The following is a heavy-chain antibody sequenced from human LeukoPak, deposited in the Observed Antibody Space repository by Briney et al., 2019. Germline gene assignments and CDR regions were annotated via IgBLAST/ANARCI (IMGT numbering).Heavy chain of an antibody. CDR1: GFTFSSYG. J-gene: IGHJ4*02. CDR3: ARDFYDYVWGSYRYTDY. Sequence: GGSLRLSCAASGFTFSSYGMHWVRQAPGKGLEWVAVIWYDGSNKYYADSVKGRFTISRDNSKNTLYLQMNSLRAEDTAVYYCARDFYDYVWGSYRYTDYWGQGTLVTVSS. CDR2: IWYDGSNK. D-gene: IGHD3-16*02. V-gene: IGHV3-33*08.